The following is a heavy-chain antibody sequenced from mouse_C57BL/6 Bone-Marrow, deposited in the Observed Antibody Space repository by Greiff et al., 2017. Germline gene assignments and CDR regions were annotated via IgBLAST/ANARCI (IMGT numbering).Heavy chain of an antibody. CDR3: AKGIYGNYVVDY. D-gene: IGHD2-1*01. Sequence: QVQLQQSGAELVKPGASVKMSCTASGYTFTTYPIEWMKQNPGKSLEWIGNFHPYNDDTKYNEKFKGKATLTVEKSSSTVYLELSRLTSDDSAVYYCAKGIYGNYVVDYWGQGTTLTVSS. J-gene: IGHJ2*01. V-gene: IGHV1-47*01. CDR1: GYTFTTYP. CDR2: FHPYNDDT.